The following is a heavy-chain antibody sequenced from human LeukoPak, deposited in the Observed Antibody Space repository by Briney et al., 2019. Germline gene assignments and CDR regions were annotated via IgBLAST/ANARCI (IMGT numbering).Heavy chain of an antibody. CDR3: ARAGGYYYGSGSGNYYYYYGMDV. Sequence: SVKVSCKASGGTFSSYAISWVRQAPGQGLXXXXXXXXXXXXXXXAQKFQGRVTITADKSTSTAYMELSSLRSEDTAVYYCARAGGYYYGSGSGNYYYYYGMDVWGKGTTVTVSS. CDR2: XXXXXXXX. V-gene: IGHV1-69*04. CDR1: GGTFSSYA. J-gene: IGHJ6*04. D-gene: IGHD3-10*01.